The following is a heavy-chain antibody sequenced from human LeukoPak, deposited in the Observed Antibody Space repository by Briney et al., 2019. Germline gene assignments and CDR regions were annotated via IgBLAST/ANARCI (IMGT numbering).Heavy chain of an antibody. J-gene: IGHJ3*02. CDR3: ARGGLENGYHSNDGFDI. CDR1: GGSISGYY. CDR2: IYYSGST. D-gene: IGHD3-22*01. Sequence: PSETLSLTCTVSGGSISGYYWSWIRQPPGKGLEWIRYIYYSGSTKYNPSLKSRVTMSVDTSRNQFSLKLSSVTAADTAVYYCARGGLENGYHSNDGFDIWGQGTMVTVSS. V-gene: IGHV4-59*01.